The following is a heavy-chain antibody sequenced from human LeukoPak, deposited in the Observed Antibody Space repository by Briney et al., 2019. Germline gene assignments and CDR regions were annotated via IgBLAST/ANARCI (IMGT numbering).Heavy chain of an antibody. V-gene: IGHV1-18*01. CDR1: GYTFTAYG. CDR3: ARLGSPFDIVPNTMDV. Sequence: GASVKVSCKASGYTFTAYGFSWVRQAPGQGLEWMGWISGYNGDTNYAQRLQGRVTLTTDTSTSTGYMELRSLRSDGTAVYYCARLGSPFDIVPNTMDVWGQGTTVTVSS. D-gene: IGHD2-15*01. CDR2: ISGYNGDT. J-gene: IGHJ6*02.